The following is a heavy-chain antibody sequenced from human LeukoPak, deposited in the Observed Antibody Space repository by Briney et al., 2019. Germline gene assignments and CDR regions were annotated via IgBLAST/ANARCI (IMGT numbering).Heavy chain of an antibody. CDR1: GFTFSTYW. CDR2: IKQDGSET. V-gene: IGHV3-7*01. J-gene: IGHJ2*01. CDR3: TRVGYSTSTSCSAAGWYFDF. Sequence: PGGSLRLSCAASGFTFSTYWMSWVRQAPGKGLEWVANIKQDGSETYYVDSVKGRFTISRDNAKNSLYLQMNGLGAEDTAVYSCTRVGYSTSTSCSAAGWYFDFWGRGAPVTVSS. D-gene: IGHD2-2*01.